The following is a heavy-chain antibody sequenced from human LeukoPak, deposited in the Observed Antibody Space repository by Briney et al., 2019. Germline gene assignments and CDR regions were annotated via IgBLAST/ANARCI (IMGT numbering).Heavy chain of an antibody. D-gene: IGHD1-14*01. CDR2: INTDGRTT. CDR3: ARDDRNQDAFDI. CDR1: GFTFSGYW. V-gene: IGHV3-74*01. Sequence: GGSLRLSCAASGFTFSGYWMQWVRQAPGKELVWVSSINTDGRTTIYADSVKGRFTISRDNVKNTLYLQMDSLRAEDTAVYYCARDDRNQDAFDIWGQGTMVTVSS. J-gene: IGHJ3*02.